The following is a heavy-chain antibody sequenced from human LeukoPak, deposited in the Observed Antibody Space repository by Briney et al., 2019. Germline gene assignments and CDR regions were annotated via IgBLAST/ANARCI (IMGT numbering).Heavy chain of an antibody. CDR2: ISGGAETT. Sequence: PGGSLRLSCAGSGFTFRSYAISWVRQAPGKGLEWVSGISGGAETTYYIESVKGRFTISRDNPKSTMYLQMNSLRAEDTAIYYCAKDQYYYDSSGSPSVAFDVWGRGTMVTVSS. D-gene: IGHD3-22*01. CDR3: AKDQYYYDSSGSPSVAFDV. V-gene: IGHV3-23*01. CDR1: GFTFRSYA. J-gene: IGHJ3*01.